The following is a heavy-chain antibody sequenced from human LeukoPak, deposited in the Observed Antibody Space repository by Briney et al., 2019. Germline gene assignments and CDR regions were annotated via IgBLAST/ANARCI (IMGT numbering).Heavy chain of an antibody. CDR3: ARHRRFGELSSYYYGMDV. D-gene: IGHD3-10*01. V-gene: IGHV4-39*01. J-gene: IGHJ6*04. Sequence: SETLSLTCTVSGGSISSGSYYWSWIRQPPGKGLEWIGEINHSGSTNYNPSLKSRVTISVDTSKNQFSLKLSSVTAADTAVYYCARHRRFGELSSYYYGMDVWGKGTTVTVSS. CDR1: GGSISSGSYY. CDR2: INHSGST.